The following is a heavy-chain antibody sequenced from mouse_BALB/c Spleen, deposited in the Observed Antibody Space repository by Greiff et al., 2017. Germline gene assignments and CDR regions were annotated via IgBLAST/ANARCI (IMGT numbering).Heavy chain of an antibody. Sequence: VQLKQSGPELVKPGASVKVSCKASGYAFTSYNMYWVKQSHGKSLEWIGYIDPYNGGTSYNQKFKGKATLTVDKSSSTAYMHLNSLTSEDSAVYYCAGSGSSPYYYAMDYWGQGTSVTVSS. CDR2: IDPYNGGT. CDR1: GYAFTSYN. D-gene: IGHD1-1*01. V-gene: IGHV1S135*01. J-gene: IGHJ4*01. CDR3: AGSGSSPYYYAMDY.